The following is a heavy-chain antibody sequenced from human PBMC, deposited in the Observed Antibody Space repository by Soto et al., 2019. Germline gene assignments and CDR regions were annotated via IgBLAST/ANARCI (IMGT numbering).Heavy chain of an antibody. Sequence: SETLSLTGTVSGGSISSGAYYWGWIRQHPGKGLEWIGYISHRGTAYYTPSLKSRVSLSVDPSKSQFSLNVTSLTAADTAVYYCARVSATGTRWFDPWGPGTLVTVSS. CDR1: GGSISSGAYY. D-gene: IGHD6-13*01. V-gene: IGHV4-31*03. CDR3: ARVSATGTRWFDP. J-gene: IGHJ5*02. CDR2: ISHRGTA.